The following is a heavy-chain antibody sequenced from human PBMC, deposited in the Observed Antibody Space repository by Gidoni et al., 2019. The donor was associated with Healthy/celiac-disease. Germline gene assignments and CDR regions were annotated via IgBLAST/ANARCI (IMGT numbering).Heavy chain of an antibody. CDR3: AGQNCGGDCYRFDY. J-gene: IGHJ4*02. CDR1: GGSISSGGYY. CDR2: IYYSGST. V-gene: IGHV4-31*03. Sequence: QVQLQESGPGLVKPSQTLSLTCTVSGGSISSGGYYWSWIRQHPGKGLEWIGYIYYSGSTYYNPSLKSRVTISVDTSKNQFYLKLSSVTAADTAVYYCAGQNCGGDCYRFDYWGQGTLVTVSS. D-gene: IGHD2-21*02.